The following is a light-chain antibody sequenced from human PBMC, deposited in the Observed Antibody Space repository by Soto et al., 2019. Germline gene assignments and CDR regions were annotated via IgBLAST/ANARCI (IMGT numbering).Light chain of an antibody. V-gene: IGKV3-20*01. J-gene: IGKJ3*01. Sequence: EIVLTQSPGTLSLSPGERAALSCRASEAISSTFLAWYQQKPGQAPRLLIYGVSSRAAGIPDRFSGSGSGTDFTLTISGLEPEDFAVYYCQQYGRSQFTFGPGTRVDIK. CDR3: QQYGRSQFT. CDR2: GVS. CDR1: EAISSTF.